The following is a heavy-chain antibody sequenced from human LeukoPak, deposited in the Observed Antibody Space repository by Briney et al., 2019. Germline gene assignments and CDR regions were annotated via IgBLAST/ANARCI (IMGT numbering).Heavy chain of an antibody. Sequence: GASVTVSCKASGYTFTGYYMHWVRQAPGQGLGWMGWINPKSGGTNYAQEFQGRVNMTRDTSISTAYMELSRLRSDDTAVYYCASCILPAVAGKVYYYMDVWGKGTTVTVSS. CDR1: GYTFTGYY. CDR2: INPKSGGT. V-gene: IGHV1-2*02. CDR3: ASCILPAVAGKVYYYMDV. J-gene: IGHJ6*03. D-gene: IGHD6-19*01.